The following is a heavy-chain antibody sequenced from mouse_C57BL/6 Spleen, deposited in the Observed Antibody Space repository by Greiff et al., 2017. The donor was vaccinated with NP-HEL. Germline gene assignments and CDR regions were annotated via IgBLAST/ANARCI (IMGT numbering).Heavy chain of an antibody. CDR1: GYSFTDYN. J-gene: IGHJ2*01. CDR2: INPNYGTT. D-gene: IGHD1-1*01. V-gene: IGHV1-39*01. Sequence: VHVKQSGPELVKPGASVKISCKASGYSFTDYNMNWVKQSNGKSLEWIGVINPNYGTTSYNQKFKGKATLTVDQSSSTAYMQLNSLTSEDSAVYYCARGIYYYGSSSNPSYYFDYWGQGTTLTVSS. CDR3: ARGIYYYGSSSNPSYYFDY.